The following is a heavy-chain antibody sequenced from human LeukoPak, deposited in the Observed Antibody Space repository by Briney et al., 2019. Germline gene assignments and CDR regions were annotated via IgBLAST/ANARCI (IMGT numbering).Heavy chain of an antibody. J-gene: IGHJ4*02. CDR3: VRGIVRRGYFDY. Sequence: GGSLRLSCAASGFTFSTYDIHWVRQSTGRGLEWVSAIGTAGDTYYVDPVKGRFTISRENAKNCLYLQMSSLRAGDTAVCYCVRGIVRRGYFDYWGQGALVTVSS. CDR2: IGTAGDT. D-gene: IGHD3-10*01. CDR1: GFTFSTYD. V-gene: IGHV3-13*01.